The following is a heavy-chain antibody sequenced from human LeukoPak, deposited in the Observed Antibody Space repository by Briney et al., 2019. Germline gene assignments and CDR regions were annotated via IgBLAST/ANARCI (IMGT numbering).Heavy chain of an antibody. CDR2: IYYSGST. CDR1: GGSISSHY. Sequence: SGTLSLTCTVSGGSISSHYWSWIRQPPGKGLEWIGYIYYSGSTNYNPSLKSRVTISVDTSKNQFSLKLSSVTAADTAVYYCARVLLWFGELWFDPWGQGTLVTVSS. J-gene: IGHJ5*02. V-gene: IGHV4-59*11. CDR3: ARVLLWFGELWFDP. D-gene: IGHD3-10*01.